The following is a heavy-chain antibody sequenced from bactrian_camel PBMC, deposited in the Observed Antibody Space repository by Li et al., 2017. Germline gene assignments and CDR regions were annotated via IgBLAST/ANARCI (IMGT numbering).Heavy chain of an antibody. Sequence: HVQLVESGGGSVQAGGSLRLSCLAFGYTTCGYDMAWYRQAPGKEREFVSAIGYDGSARYADSVKGRFSISQDNAKNTVYLQMNSLKPEDTAMYYCGAAEPRVHYCSTTVLRRFGSWGQGTQVTVS. CDR1: GYTTCGYD. CDR2: IGYDGSA. D-gene: IGHD3*01. V-gene: IGHV3S55*01. J-gene: IGHJ6*01. CDR3: GAAEPRVHYCSTTVLRRFGS.